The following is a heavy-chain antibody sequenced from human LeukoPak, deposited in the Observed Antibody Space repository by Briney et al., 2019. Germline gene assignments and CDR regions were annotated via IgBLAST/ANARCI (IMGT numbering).Heavy chain of an antibody. CDR2: ISGSGGNT. D-gene: IGHD3-3*02. V-gene: IGHV3-23*01. CDR1: GFTFSTYT. J-gene: IGHJ4*02. Sequence: GWSLRLSCAASGFTFSTYTMSWVRQAPGKGLEWVAAISGSGGNTYYAGSVKGLFTISRDNSKNTLYLQMDSLRADDTAVYYCAKAAFSRTSYFDYWGQGTLVTASS. CDR3: AKAAFSRTSYFDY.